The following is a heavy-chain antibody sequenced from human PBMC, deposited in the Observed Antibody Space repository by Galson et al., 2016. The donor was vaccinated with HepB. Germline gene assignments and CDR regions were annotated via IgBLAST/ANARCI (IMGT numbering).Heavy chain of an antibody. CDR1: GFNFSIYW. J-gene: IGHJ4*02. Sequence: SLRLSCAASGFNFSIYWMTWVRQAPGKGLEWVANIRHDGSAKYFVDSMKGRFTASRDNAKNSLYLHMNSLRAEDSAVYYCGRARGFDYWGLGALVTVSS. CDR3: GRARGFDY. CDR2: IRHDGSAK. V-gene: IGHV3-7*01.